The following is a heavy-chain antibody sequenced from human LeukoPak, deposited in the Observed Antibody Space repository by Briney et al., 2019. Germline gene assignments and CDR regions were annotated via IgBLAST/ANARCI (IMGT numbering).Heavy chain of an antibody. D-gene: IGHD3-22*01. V-gene: IGHV3-21*04. J-gene: IGHJ4*02. CDR1: GFTFSSYS. CDR3: AKGYDSRGYWSDY. Sequence: GGSLRLSCAASGFTFSSYSMNWVRQAPGKGLEWVSSISSSSSYIYYADSVKGRFTISRDNAKNSLYLQMNSLRAEDTALYYCAKGYDSRGYWSDYWGQGTLVTVSS. CDR2: ISSSSSYI.